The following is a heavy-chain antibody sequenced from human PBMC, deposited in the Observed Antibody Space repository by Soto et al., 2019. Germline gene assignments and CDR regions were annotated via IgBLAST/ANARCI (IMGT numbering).Heavy chain of an antibody. CDR2: INHSGST. Sequence: SETLSVTCAVYGGTFRGYDWSVFRHPPGKRLEWIGEINHSGSTNYNPSLKSRVTISVDTSKNQFSLKLSSVTAADTAVYYCARVGFCSCGSRYHPVYYCGQGTPVIGSS. V-gene: IGHV4-34*01. CDR1: GGTFRGYD. D-gene: IGHD2-15*01. J-gene: IGHJ4*02. CDR3: ARVGFCSCGSRYHPVYY.